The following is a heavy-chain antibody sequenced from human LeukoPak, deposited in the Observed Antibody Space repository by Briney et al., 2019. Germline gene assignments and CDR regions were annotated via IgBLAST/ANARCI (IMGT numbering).Heavy chain of an antibody. CDR2: ISGSGFT. D-gene: IGHD6-13*01. CDR1: GFTFSSYA. V-gene: IGHV3-23*01. J-gene: IGHJ4*02. CDR3: ARGLYSSPP. Sequence: QPGGSLRLSCAASGFTFSSYAMSWVRQAPGKGLEWVSAISGSGFTYYADSVKGRFTISRDNSKNTLYLQMNSLRAEDTAVYYCARGLYSSPPWGQGTLVTVSS.